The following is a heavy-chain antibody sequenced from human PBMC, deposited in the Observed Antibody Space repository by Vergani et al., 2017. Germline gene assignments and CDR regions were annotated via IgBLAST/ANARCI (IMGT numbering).Heavy chain of an antibody. CDR3: ARYPCCSGGSCYSADY. CDR2: IYTSGST. CDR1: GGPISSGSYY. D-gene: IGHD2-15*01. J-gene: IGHJ4*02. V-gene: IGHV4-61*02. Sequence: QVQLQESGPGLVKPSQTLSLTCTVSGGPISSGSYYLSWIRQPAGKGLEWIGRIYTSGSTNYNPSLKSRVTMSVDPSKNQLSLKLNSLTAAYTAVYYCARYPCCSGGSCYSADYWGQGILVAVSS.